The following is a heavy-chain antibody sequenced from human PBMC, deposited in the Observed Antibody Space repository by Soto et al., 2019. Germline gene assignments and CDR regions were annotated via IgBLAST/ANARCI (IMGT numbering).Heavy chain of an antibody. CDR1: GFTFSSYG. V-gene: IGHV3-33*01. D-gene: IGHD6-6*01. CDR3: ASAEYSSSSDHYYYYGMDV. Sequence: LRLSCAASGFTFSSYGMHWVRQAPGKGLEWVAVIWYDGSNKYYADSVKGRFTISRDNSKNTLYLQMNSLRAEDTAVYYCASAEYSSSSDHYYYYGMDVWGQGTTVTVSS. J-gene: IGHJ6*02. CDR2: IWYDGSNK.